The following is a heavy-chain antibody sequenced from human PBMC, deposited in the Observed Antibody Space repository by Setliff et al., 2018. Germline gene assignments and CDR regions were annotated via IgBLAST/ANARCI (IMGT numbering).Heavy chain of an antibody. CDR2: IYYSGST. D-gene: IGHD3-10*01. J-gene: IGHJ6*03. CDR3: ARHKSNGSGSYPSLYMDV. CDR1: GGSISSGNYY. V-gene: IGHV4-39*01. Sequence: PSETLSLTCRVSGGSISSGNYYWGLIRQPPGKGLEWVATIYYSGSTYSNPSLKSRLIISVDAPDNQFSVKLSSVTAADTAVYYCARHKSNGSGSYPSLYMDVWGKGIMATVSS.